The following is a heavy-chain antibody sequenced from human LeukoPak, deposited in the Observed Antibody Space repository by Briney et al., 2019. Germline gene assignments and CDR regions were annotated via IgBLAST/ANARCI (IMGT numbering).Heavy chain of an antibody. D-gene: IGHD6-19*01. CDR1: GFTFSKVW. Sequence: GGSLRLSCAASGFTFSKVWMSWVRLAPGKGLEWVGRIKSKTDGGTTDYAAPVKGRFTISRDDSKNTVYLQMNSLKSEDTAVYYCTTEGGGSFDHWGQGTLVTVSS. V-gene: IGHV3-15*01. CDR3: TTEGGGSFDH. J-gene: IGHJ4*02. CDR2: IKSKTDGGTT.